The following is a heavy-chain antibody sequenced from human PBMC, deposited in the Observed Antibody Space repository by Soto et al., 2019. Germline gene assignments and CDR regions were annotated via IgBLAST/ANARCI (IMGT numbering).Heavy chain of an antibody. Sequence: LPETLSLTCAVSGGSISSSNWWSWVRQPPGKGLEWIGEIYHSGSTNYNPSLKSRVTISVDKSKNQFSLKLSSVTAADTAVYYCASTYCTNGVCYGANWFDPWGQGTLVTAPQ. D-gene: IGHD2-8*01. CDR3: ASTYCTNGVCYGANWFDP. CDR2: IYHSGST. CDR1: GGSISSSNW. J-gene: IGHJ5*02. V-gene: IGHV4-4*03.